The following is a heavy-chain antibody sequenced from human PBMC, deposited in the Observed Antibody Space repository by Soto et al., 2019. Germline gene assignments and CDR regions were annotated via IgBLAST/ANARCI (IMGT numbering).Heavy chain of an antibody. D-gene: IGHD1-20*01. J-gene: IGHJ4*02. Sequence: SETLSLTCAVSGGSFSSYYWSWIRQTAGKGLEWIGRIYTSGSTNYNPSLKSRVTMSVDTSKNQFSLKLSSVTAAGTAVYYCARVLNWNYFDFWGQGTLVTVPQ. CDR2: IYTSGST. CDR3: ARVLNWNYFDF. V-gene: IGHV4-4*07. CDR1: GGSFSSYY.